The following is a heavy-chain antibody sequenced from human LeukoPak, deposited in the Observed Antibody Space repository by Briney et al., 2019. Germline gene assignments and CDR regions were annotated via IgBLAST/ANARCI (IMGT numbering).Heavy chain of an antibody. CDR3: AREAYSSKWYADY. D-gene: IGHD2-2*01. CDR2: ITGSGSSV. V-gene: IGHV3-11*01. Sequence: GRSLRLSCAASGFTSSDYYMTWIRQAPGKGLEWISHITGSGSSVYYADSVKGRFTIARDNAKNALYLQMNSLRAEDTAFYYCAREAYSSKWYADYWGQGTLVTVSS. CDR1: GFTSSDYY. J-gene: IGHJ4*02.